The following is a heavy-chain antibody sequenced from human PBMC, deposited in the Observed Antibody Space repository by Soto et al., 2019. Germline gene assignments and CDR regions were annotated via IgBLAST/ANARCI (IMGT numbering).Heavy chain of an antibody. CDR1: GYTFTSYA. CDR2: INAGNGDT. Sequence: ASVKVSCKASGYTFTSYAIHWVRQAPGQRLEWMGWINAGNGDTKYSQKFQGRVTITRDTSASTAYMELSSLRSEDTAVYYCARDPYSNYALDYWGQGTLVTVSS. J-gene: IGHJ4*02. D-gene: IGHD4-4*01. CDR3: ARDPYSNYALDY. V-gene: IGHV1-3*01.